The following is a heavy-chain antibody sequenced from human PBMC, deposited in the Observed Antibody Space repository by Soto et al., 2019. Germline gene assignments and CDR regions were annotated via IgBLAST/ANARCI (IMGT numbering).Heavy chain of an antibody. CDR2: IIPTSGVA. CDR1: ERTLHRYA. D-gene: IGHD3-22*01. Sequence: QVQLVQSGAEVKKPGSSVKVACKASERTLHRYAISWVRQAPGGGPECMGVIIPTSGVADHAQKFQARVTISADDSANTVYMELSTLRSEDTAVYYCAANIYVGSGHYFIFEYWGQGAPVTVSS. V-gene: IGHV1-69*01. CDR3: AANIYVGSGHYFIFEY. J-gene: IGHJ4*02.